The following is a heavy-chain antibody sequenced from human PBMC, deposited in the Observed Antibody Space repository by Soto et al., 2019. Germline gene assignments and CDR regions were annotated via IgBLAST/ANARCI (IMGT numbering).Heavy chain of an antibody. Sequence: SVKVSCKASGGTLSSCAISWVRQAPGQGLEWMGGIIPIFGTANYAQKFQGRVRITADESTSTAYMELSSLRSEDTAVYYCARHTVTTYYYSGLAVWGQGTTVTVSS. J-gene: IGHJ6*02. CDR2: IIPIFGTA. CDR1: GGTLSSCA. V-gene: IGHV1-69*13. D-gene: IGHD4-17*01. CDR3: ARHTVTTYYYSGLAV.